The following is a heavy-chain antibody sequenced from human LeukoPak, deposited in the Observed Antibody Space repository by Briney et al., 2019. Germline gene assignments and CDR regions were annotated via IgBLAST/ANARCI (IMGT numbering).Heavy chain of an antibody. CDR1: GGSFSGYY. Sequence: SETLSLTCAVYGGSFSGYYWSWIRQPPGKGLEWIGEINHSGSTNYNPSLKSRVTISVDTSKNQFSLKLSSVTAADTAVYYCAFVHGFDYAFDIWGQGTMVTVSS. CDR3: AFVHGFDYAFDI. V-gene: IGHV4-34*01. D-gene: IGHD3-9*01. J-gene: IGHJ3*02. CDR2: INHSGST.